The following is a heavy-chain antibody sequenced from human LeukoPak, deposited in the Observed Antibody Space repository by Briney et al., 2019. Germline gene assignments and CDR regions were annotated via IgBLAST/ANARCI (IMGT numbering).Heavy chain of an antibody. J-gene: IGHJ4*02. CDR3: ARDTYDFWNGYYPLDDY. CDR1: GVTFSSYS. V-gene: IGHV3-21*01. CDR2: ISSSSSYI. Sequence: GGSLRLSCAASGVTFSSYSMNWVRQAPGKGLEWVSSISSSSSYIYYADSVKGRFTISRDNAKNSLYLQMNSLRAEDTAVYYCARDTYDFWNGYYPLDDYWGQGTLVTVSS. D-gene: IGHD3-3*01.